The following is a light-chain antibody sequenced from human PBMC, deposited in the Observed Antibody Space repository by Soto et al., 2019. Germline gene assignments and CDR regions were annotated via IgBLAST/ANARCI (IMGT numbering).Light chain of an antibody. CDR1: SSNIEVNY. V-gene: IGLV1-47*01. Sequence: QAVVTQPPSASGTPGQRVTLTCSGSSSNIEVNYVYWYQQVPGTAPRLLIYRDHQRPSGVPDRFSGSKSVASASLTISALRSEDEGDYYCTVWDDSLGGRLFGGGTKLTVL. CDR2: RDH. CDR3: TVWDDSLGGRL. J-gene: IGLJ2*01.